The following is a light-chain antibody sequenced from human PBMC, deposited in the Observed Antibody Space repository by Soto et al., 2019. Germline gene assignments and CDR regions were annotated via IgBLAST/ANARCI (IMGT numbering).Light chain of an antibody. J-gene: IGKJ4*01. CDR1: QSISNY. CDR3: QQSYRAPLT. V-gene: IGKV1-39*01. CDR2: AAS. Sequence: DIQMTQSPSSLSASVGDRVTITSRASQSISNYLNWYQQKPGKAPKFLIYAASNLQSGVPSRFSGSGSGTDFTLTISSLQPEDFATYYCQQSYRAPLTFGGGTKVEI.